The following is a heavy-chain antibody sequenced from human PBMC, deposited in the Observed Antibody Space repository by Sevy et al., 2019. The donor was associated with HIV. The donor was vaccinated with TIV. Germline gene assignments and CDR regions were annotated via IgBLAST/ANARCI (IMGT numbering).Heavy chain of an antibody. CDR2: IKQDESEK. CDR1: GFSFSTYW. Sequence: GGSLRLSCAASGFSFSTYWMHWVRQAPGKGLEWVANIKQDESEKNYVASVKGRLTISRDNAKNSVYLEMNSLRPEDTAIYYCAKGNSGSFDYWGQGTLVTVSS. V-gene: IGHV3-7*01. CDR3: AKGNSGSFDY. D-gene: IGHD3-22*01. J-gene: IGHJ4*02.